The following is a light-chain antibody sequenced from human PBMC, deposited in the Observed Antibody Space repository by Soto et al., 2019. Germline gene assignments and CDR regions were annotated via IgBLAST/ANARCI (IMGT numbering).Light chain of an antibody. Sequence: QSALTQPASVSGSPGQSITISCTGTNSDIGGYNYVSWYRHHPGKAPKLMIYGVTNRPSGVSNRFSGSKSGNTASLTISGLQAEDEADYYCSSHGGANNFYVFGTGTKLTVL. V-gene: IGLV2-14*01. CDR2: GVT. CDR3: SSHGGANNFYV. CDR1: NSDIGGYNY. J-gene: IGLJ1*01.